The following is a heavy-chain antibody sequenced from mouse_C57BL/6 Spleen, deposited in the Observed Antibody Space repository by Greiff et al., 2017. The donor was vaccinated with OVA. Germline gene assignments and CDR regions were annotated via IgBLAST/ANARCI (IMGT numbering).Heavy chain of an antibody. V-gene: IGHV14-4*01. CDR1: GFNIKDDY. CDR3: TFTAQATSY. J-gene: IGHJ3*01. D-gene: IGHD3-2*02. CDR2: IDPENGDT. Sequence: EVKLQESGAELVRPGASVKLSCTASGFNIKDDYMHWVKQRPEQGLEWIGWIDPENGDTEYASKFQGKATITADTSSNTAYLQLSSLTSEDTAVYYCTFTAQATSYWGQGTLVTVSA.